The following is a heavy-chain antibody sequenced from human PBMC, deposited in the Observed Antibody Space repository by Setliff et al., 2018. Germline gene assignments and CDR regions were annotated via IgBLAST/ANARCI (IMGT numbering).Heavy chain of an antibody. J-gene: IGHJ6*02. CDR2: IYYSGST. Sequence: SETLSLTCTVSGGSISRSSYNWGWIRQPPGKGLEWIGSIYYSGSTYYNPSLKSRVTISVDTSKNQFSLKLSSVTAADTAVYYCARAAGYSSSWYHYYYGMDGWGQGTTVTVSS. D-gene: IGHD6-13*01. V-gene: IGHV4-39*01. CDR3: ARAAGYSSSWYHYYYGMDG. CDR1: GGSISRSSYN.